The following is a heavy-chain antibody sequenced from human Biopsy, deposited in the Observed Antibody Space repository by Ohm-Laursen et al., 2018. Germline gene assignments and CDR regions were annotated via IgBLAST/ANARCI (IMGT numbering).Heavy chain of an antibody. V-gene: IGHV4-59*01. CDR1: GDSISSDF. J-gene: IGHJ4*02. CDR3: ARSNGYGDYRFDD. D-gene: IGHD4-11*01. Sequence: GTLSLTCTVSGDSISSDFWSWIRQTPGKGLEWIGYISYTGDTNYNPSLESRITISLDTSKNQFSLMLSSVTAADTAVYYCARSNGYGDYRFDDWGQGTLVTVSS. CDR2: ISYTGDT.